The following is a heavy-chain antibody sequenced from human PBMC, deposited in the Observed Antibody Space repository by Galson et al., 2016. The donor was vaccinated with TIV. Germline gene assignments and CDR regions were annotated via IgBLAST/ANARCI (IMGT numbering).Heavy chain of an antibody. CDR1: GFSLSDYA. CDR3: AKAKSWDTRPLSSDY. Sequence: SLRLSCAASGFSLSDYAMTWVRQAPGKGLEWVSTISGSAGSTYYADSVKGRFTIPRDNSKNSLSLQMNSLRAEDTAVYFCAKAKSWDTRPLSSDYWGQGTLVSVSS. J-gene: IGHJ4*02. CDR2: ISGSAGST. D-gene: IGHD5-18*01. V-gene: IGHV3-23*01.